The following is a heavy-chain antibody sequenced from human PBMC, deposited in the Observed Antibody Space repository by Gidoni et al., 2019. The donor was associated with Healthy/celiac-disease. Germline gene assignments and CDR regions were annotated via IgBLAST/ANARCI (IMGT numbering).Heavy chain of an antibody. CDR2: INPSGGST. J-gene: IGHJ4*02. V-gene: IGHV1-46*01. CDR1: GYTFTSYY. D-gene: IGHD2-15*01. Sequence: QVQLVQSGAEVKKPGASVQVSCKAAGYTFTSYYMHGVRQAPGQGLEWMGIINPSGGSTSYAQKFQGRVTMTRDTSTSTVYMELSSLRSEDTAVYYCARVDVCSGGSCYPDYWGQGTLVTVSS. CDR3: ARVDVCSGGSCYPDY.